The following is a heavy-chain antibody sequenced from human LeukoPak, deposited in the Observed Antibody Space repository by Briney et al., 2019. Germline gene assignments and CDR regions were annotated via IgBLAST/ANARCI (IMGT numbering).Heavy chain of an antibody. V-gene: IGHV3-48*03. CDR3: ARGALNSGYDSGATIFYN. D-gene: IGHD5-12*01. CDR2: ISSSGSTI. CDR1: GFTFSSYE. Sequence: GGSLRLSCAASGFTFSSYEMNWVREAPGKGLEWVSYISSSGSTIYYADSVKGRLTISRDNAKTSLYLPMNSLRAEDTAVYYCARGALNSGYDSGATIFYNSGQRTLVSVSS. J-gene: IGHJ4*02.